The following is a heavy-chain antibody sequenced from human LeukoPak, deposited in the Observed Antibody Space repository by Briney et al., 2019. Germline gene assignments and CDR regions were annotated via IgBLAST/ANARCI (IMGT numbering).Heavy chain of an antibody. J-gene: IGHJ6*02. CDR2: INHSGST. D-gene: IGHD6-13*01. CDR3: ARKRRSSSWYPYYYYYYGMDV. V-gene: IGHV4-34*01. CDR1: GGSFSGYY. Sequence: PSETLSLTCAVYGGSFSGYYWSWIRQPPGKGLEWIGEINHSGSTNYNPSLKSRVTISVDTSKNQFSLKLSSVTAADTAVYYCARKRRSSSWYPYYYYYYGMDVWSQGTTVTVSS.